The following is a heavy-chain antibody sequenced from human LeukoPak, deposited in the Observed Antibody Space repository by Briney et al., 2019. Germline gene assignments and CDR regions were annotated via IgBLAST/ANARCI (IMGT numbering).Heavy chain of an antibody. V-gene: IGHV4-34*01. CDR2: INHSGST. D-gene: IGHD3-10*01. CDR3: ARGRTYGFGYFDY. Sequence: SETLSLTCAVYGGSFSGYYWSWIRQPPGKGLEWIGEINHSGSTNYNPSLKSQVTISVDTSKNQFSLKLSSVTAADTAVYYCARGRTYGFGYFDYWGQGTLVTVSS. CDR1: GGSFSGYY. J-gene: IGHJ4*02.